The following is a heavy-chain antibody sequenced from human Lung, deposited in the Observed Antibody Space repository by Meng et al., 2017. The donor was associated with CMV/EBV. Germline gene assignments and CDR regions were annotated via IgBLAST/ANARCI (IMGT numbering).Heavy chain of an antibody. CDR1: AASISSHY. CDR3: ARYYCSGSSCYTTNWFDP. Sequence: SETLSLTCTVSAASISSHYWSWIRQSPGKGLEWIGYMYYSGISNYNPSLGGRATILLDMSKNQFSLKLTSVTAADTAVYFCARYYCSGSSCYTTNWFDPWGQGIQVTVSS. CDR2: MYYSGIS. V-gene: IGHV4-59*11. J-gene: IGHJ5*02. D-gene: IGHD2-8*02.